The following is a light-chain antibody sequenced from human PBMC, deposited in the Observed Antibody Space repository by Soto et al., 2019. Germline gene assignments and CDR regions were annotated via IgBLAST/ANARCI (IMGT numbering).Light chain of an antibody. V-gene: IGKV1-5*03. CDR3: QQYNSFQT. Sequence: DIQMTQSPSTLSASVGDRVTITCRASQSISNWLAWYQQKPGKAPKLLIYKASSLESGVPSRFSGSGSGAEFPLTISRLQPDDVATYYCQQYNSFQTFGQGTKVEIK. CDR1: QSISNW. J-gene: IGKJ1*01. CDR2: KAS.